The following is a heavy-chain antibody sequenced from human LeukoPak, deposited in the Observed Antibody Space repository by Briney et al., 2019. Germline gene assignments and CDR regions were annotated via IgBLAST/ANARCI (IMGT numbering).Heavy chain of an antibody. CDR3: ASGYGSGSYFAFDI. CDR2: INHSGST. J-gene: IGHJ3*02. D-gene: IGHD3-10*01. V-gene: IGHV4-34*01. CDR1: GGSFSGYY. Sequence: PSETLSLTCAVYGGSFSGYYWSWIRQLPGKGLEWIGEINHSGSTNYNPSLKSRVTISVDTSKTQFSLKLSSVTAADTAVYYCASGYGSGSYFAFDIWGQGTMVTVSS.